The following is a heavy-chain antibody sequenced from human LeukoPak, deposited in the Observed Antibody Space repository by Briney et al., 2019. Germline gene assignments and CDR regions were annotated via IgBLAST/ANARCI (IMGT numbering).Heavy chain of an antibody. CDR1: GFPFSSYA. CDR2: ISDSGGST. Sequence: GGSLRLSCSASGFPFSSYAMHWVRHAPGKGLEYVSAISDSGGSTYYADSVKGRFTISRDNSKNTLYLQMSSLRAEDTAVYFCVRGDSFGPYGMDVWGQGTTVTVSS. D-gene: IGHD2-15*01. CDR3: VRGDSFGPYGMDV. V-gene: IGHV3-64D*09. J-gene: IGHJ6*02.